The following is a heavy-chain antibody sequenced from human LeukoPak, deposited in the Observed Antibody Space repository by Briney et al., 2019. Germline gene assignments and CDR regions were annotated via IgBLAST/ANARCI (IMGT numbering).Heavy chain of an antibody. CDR1: GFTFSSYG. CDR2: ISSSGGST. J-gene: IGHJ4*02. V-gene: IGHV3-23*01. Sequence: PGGSLRLSCAASGFTFSSYGMSWVRQAPGKGLEWVSAISSSGGSTYYADSVKGRFTISRDNAKNTLYLQMNSLRAEDTAVYYCARRRGLFDYWGQGTLVTVSS. CDR3: ARRRGLFDY. D-gene: IGHD3/OR15-3a*01.